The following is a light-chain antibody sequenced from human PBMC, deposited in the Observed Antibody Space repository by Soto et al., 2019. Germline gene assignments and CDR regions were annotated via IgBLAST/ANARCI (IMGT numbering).Light chain of an antibody. CDR3: QQYNNWPRT. CDR2: GAS. J-gene: IGKJ1*01. Sequence: EIVMTQSPATLSGSPGERATLSCRASQSVSSNVAWYQQKPGQAPRLLIYGASTRATGIPARFSGSGSGTEFTLTISSLQSEDFAVYYCQQYNNWPRTFGQGTKVEIK. CDR1: QSVSSN. V-gene: IGKV3-15*01.